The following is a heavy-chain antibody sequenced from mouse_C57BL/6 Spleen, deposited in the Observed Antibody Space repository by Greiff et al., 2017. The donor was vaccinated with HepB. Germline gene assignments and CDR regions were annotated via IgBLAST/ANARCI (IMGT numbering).Heavy chain of an antibody. CDR2: IYPGDGDT. J-gene: IGHJ4*01. D-gene: IGHD2-3*01. Sequence: QVQLQQSGAELVKPGASVTISCKASGYAFSSYWMNWVKQRPGKGLEWIGQIYPGDGDTNYNGKFKGKATLTADKSSSTASEESAVYFCARGCDGYYYAMDYWGQGTSVTVSS. CDR1: GYAFSSYW. V-gene: IGHV1-80*01. CDR3: ARGCDGYYYAMDY.